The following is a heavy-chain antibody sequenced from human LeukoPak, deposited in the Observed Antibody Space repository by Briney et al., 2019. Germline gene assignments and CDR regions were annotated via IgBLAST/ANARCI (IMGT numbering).Heavy chain of an antibody. CDR2: ISAYNGNT. CDR1: GYTFTSYG. Sequence: ASVKVSCKASGYTFTSYGISWVRQAPGQGLEWMGWISAYNGNTNCAQKLQGRVTMTRNTSISTAYMELSSLRSEDTAVYYCARGGSPYYYDSSGYPNWGQGTLVTVSS. V-gene: IGHV1-18*01. CDR3: ARGGSPYYYDSSGYPN. J-gene: IGHJ4*02. D-gene: IGHD3-22*01.